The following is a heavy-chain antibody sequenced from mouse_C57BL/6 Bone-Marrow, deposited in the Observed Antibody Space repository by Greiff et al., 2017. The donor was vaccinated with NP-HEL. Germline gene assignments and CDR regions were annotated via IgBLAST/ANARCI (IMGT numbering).Heavy chain of an antibody. CDR3: ASRDDYYAMDY. Sequence: QVQLQQPGAELVKPGASVKLSCKASGYTFTSYWMHWVKQRPGQGLEWIGMIHPNSGSTNYNEKFKSKATLTVDKSSSTAYMQLSSLTSEDSAVYYCASRDDYYAMDYWGQGTSVTVSS. J-gene: IGHJ4*01. CDR2: IHPNSGST. V-gene: IGHV1-64*01. CDR1: GYTFTSYW. D-gene: IGHD3-3*01.